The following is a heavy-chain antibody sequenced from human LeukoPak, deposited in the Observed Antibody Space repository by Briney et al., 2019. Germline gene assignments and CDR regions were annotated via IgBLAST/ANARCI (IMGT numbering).Heavy chain of an antibody. CDR3: ARDQSGSYPPFDY. D-gene: IGHD1-26*01. CDR1: GFTFSNYG. J-gene: IGHJ4*02. CDR2: ISGSGGST. V-gene: IGHV3-23*01. Sequence: GGSLRLSCATSGFTFSNYGMSWVRQAPGKGLEWVSGISGSGGSTYYADSVKGRFTISRDSSKNTVYLQMNSLRAEDTALYYCARDQSGSYPPFDYWGQGTLVTVSS.